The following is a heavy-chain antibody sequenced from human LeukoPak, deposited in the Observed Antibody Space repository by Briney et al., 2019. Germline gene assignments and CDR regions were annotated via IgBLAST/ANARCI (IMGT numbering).Heavy chain of an antibody. V-gene: IGHV3-21*01. CDR2: SSSSGRYI. Sequence: GGSLRLSCAASGFTFSTYSMNWVRQAPGKGLDWVSYSSSSGRYIYYADSVKGRFTISRDNAKNSLYLQMNSLRAEDTAIYYCAIDISGSGSPLDYWGQGTLVTVSS. D-gene: IGHD3-10*01. CDR3: AIDISGSGSPLDY. J-gene: IGHJ4*02. CDR1: GFTFSTYS.